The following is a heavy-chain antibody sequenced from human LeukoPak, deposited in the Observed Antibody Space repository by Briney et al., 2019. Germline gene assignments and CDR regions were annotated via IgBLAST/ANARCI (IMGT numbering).Heavy chain of an antibody. J-gene: IGHJ4*02. D-gene: IGHD3-16*01. Sequence: ASVKVSCKASGYPFTSYSVNWVRQAPGQGLEWMGGINTNTGNPTYAQGFTGRFVFSLDTSVSTAYLQISSLKAEDTAVYYCARGPMGAAAHWGQGTLVTVSS. CDR1: GYPFTSYS. V-gene: IGHV7-4-1*02. CDR2: INTNTGNP. CDR3: ARGPMGAAAH.